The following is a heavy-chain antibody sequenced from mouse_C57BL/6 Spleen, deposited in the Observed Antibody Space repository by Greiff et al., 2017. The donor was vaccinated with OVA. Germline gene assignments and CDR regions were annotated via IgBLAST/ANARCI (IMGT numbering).Heavy chain of an antibody. CDR2: ISYDGSN. Sequence: EVQRVESGPGLVKPSQSLSLTCSVTGYSITSGYYWNWIRQFPGNKLEWMGYISYDGSNNYNPSLKNRISITRDTSKNQFFLKLNSVTTEDTATYYCAAIYDGYSAWFAYWGQGTLVTVSA. D-gene: IGHD2-3*01. J-gene: IGHJ3*01. CDR1: GYSITSGYY. V-gene: IGHV3-6*01. CDR3: AAIYDGYSAWFAY.